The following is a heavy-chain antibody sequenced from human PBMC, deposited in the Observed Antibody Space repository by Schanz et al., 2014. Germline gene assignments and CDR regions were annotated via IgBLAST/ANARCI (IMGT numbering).Heavy chain of an antibody. CDR2: IIPILDIT. V-gene: IGHV1-69*04. J-gene: IGHJ4*02. Sequence: QVQLVQSGAEVKKPGSSVKVSCKASGGTFSSFAIFWVRQAPGQGLEWMGTIIPILDITNYAQKFQGRVTITADTSTSTAYTDLSNLSSEDTAVYYCARAGQDYSDSSGYATYYFGNWGQGTLVTVSS. D-gene: IGHD3-22*01. CDR3: ARAGQDYSDSSGYATYYFGN. CDR1: GGTFSSFA.